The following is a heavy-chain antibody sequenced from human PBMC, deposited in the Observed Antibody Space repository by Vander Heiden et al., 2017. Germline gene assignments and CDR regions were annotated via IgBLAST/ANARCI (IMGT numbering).Heavy chain of an antibody. CDR1: GRTFSRYA. Sequence: QVQLVQSGAAVKTPGSSVKVSCKASGRTFSRYAIHLVRQAPGQGLEWMGGIIPIFGTANYEQKFQGRVTITADESTSTAYMELSSLRSEDTAVYYCARVRVGYGTIDYWGQGTLVTVSS. CDR2: IIPIFGTA. V-gene: IGHV1-69*01. D-gene: IGHD5-18*01. J-gene: IGHJ4*02. CDR3: ARVRVGYGTIDY.